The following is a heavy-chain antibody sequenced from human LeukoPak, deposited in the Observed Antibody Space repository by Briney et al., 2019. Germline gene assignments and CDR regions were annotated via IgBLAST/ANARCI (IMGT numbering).Heavy chain of an antibody. CDR2: ISYDGSSK. D-gene: IGHD5-24*01. CDR3: GKGGGGRWLHYFDY. J-gene: IGHJ4*02. V-gene: IGHV3-30*18. Sequence: QVQLVESGGGVVQPGRSLRLSCAPFGFTFSSYGMHWVRQAPGKGLEWVAVISYDGSSKYYADSVKGRFTISRDNSKNTLYLQMKSLRGEDRGVFYCGKGGGGRWLHYFDYWGQGTLVTVSS. CDR1: GFTFSSYG.